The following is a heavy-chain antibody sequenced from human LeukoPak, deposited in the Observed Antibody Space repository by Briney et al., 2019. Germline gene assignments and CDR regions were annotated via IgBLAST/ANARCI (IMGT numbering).Heavy chain of an antibody. CDR3: ARDLAEDYCTNGVCSGGDY. J-gene: IGHJ4*02. D-gene: IGHD2-8*01. CDR1: GGSFSGYY. V-gene: IGHV4-34*01. Sequence: SETLSLTCAVYGGSFSGYYWSWIRQPPGKGVERIGEINHSGSTNYNPSLKSRVTISVDTSKNQFSLKLSSVTAADTAVYYCARDLAEDYCTNGVCSGGDYWGQGTLVTVSS. CDR2: INHSGST.